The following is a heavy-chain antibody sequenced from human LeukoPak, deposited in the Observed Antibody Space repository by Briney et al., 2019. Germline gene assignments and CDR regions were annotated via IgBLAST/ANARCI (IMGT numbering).Heavy chain of an antibody. CDR3: ARDAAGLEGYYYYMDV. J-gene: IGHJ6*03. CDR2: IYYSGST. D-gene: IGHD6-13*01. V-gene: IGHV4-59*01. CDR1: GGSISRYY. Sequence: SETLSLTCTVSGGSISRYYWSWIRQPPGKGLEWIGYIYYSGSTNYNPSLKSRVTISVDTSKNQFSLKLSSVTAADTAVYYCARDAAGLEGYYYYMDVWGKGTTVTVSS.